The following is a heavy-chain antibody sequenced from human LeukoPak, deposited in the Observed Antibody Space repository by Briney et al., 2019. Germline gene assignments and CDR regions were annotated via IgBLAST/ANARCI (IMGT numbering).Heavy chain of an antibody. Sequence: QPGGSLRLSCAASGFTFSSYTMSWVRQAPGKGLEWVSTITTSDGNTYYADSVKGRFTVSRDNSKNTLFLQMNSLRAEDTAVYYCAKDGGLWVSAHWGDSWGRGTLVIVSS. CDR1: GFTFSSYT. V-gene: IGHV3-23*01. CDR3: AKDGGLWVSAHWGDS. CDR2: ITTSDGNT. D-gene: IGHD7-27*01. J-gene: IGHJ4*02.